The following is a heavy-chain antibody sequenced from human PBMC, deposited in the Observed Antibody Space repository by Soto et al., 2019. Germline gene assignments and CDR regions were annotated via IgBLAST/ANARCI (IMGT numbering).Heavy chain of an antibody. D-gene: IGHD3-10*01. V-gene: IGHV4-39*02. CDR3: ARDWLIMVRGVNSLFDP. Sequence: QLQLQESGPGLVKPSETLSLTCTVSGGSISSSSYYWGWIRQPPGKGLEWIGSIYYSGSTYYNRSLKSRVTISVDTSKYQFSLKMSSVTAADTAVYDCARDWLIMVRGVNSLFDPWGQGTLVTGSS. J-gene: IGHJ5*02. CDR2: IYYSGST. CDR1: GGSISSSSYY.